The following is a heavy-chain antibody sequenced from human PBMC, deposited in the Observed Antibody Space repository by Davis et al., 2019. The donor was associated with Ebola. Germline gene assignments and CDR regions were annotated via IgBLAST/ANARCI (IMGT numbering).Heavy chain of an antibody. Sequence: GESLKISCAASGFTFSSYSMNWVRQAPGKGLEWVSSISSSSSYIYYADSVKGRFTISRDNSKSTLYVQMNSLRPEDTAVYYCARDPQGAGLTTDLYYYYGMDVWGKGTTVTVSS. CDR2: ISSSSSYI. V-gene: IGHV3-21*01. CDR3: ARDPQGAGLTTDLYYYYGMDV. D-gene: IGHD4-17*01. CDR1: GFTFSSYS. J-gene: IGHJ6*04.